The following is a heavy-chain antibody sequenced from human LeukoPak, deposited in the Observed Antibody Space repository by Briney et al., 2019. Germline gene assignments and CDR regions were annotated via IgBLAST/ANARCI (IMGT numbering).Heavy chain of an antibody. Sequence: SQTLSLTCAVSGGSLSRGGYSWSWIRQPPGKGLEWIGYIYHSGSTYYNPSLKSQVTISVDRSKNQFSLSLSSVTAADTAVYYCARGGNSWHDYWGQGTLVTVSS. D-gene: IGHD6-13*01. CDR2: IYHSGST. CDR1: GGSLSRGGYS. V-gene: IGHV4-30-2*01. J-gene: IGHJ4*02. CDR3: ARGGNSWHDY.